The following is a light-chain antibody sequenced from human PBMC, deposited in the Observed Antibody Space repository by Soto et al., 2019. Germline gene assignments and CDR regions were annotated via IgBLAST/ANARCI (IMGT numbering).Light chain of an antibody. J-gene: IGKJ4*01. CDR1: QSLLHNNGYNY. V-gene: IGKV2-28*01. CDR3: MQALQTPT. Sequence: DIVMTQSPLSLPVSPGEPASISCRSSQSLLHNNGYNYLDWYLQKPGQSPQLLIDLASSRASGVPDRFSGSGSGTDFTLKISRVEAEDVGVYYCMQALQTPTFGGGTKVEI. CDR2: LAS.